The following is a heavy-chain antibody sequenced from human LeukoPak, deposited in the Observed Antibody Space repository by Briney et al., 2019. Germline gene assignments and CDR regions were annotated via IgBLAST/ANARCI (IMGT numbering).Heavy chain of an antibody. Sequence: PGGSLRLSCGASGFTFSSYWMHWVRQAPGKGLLWVSRVNSDGSSTMYADSVKGRFTISRDNSKNTLYLQMNSLRAEDTAVYYCAKEGSSSSAFDYWGQGTLVTVSS. V-gene: IGHV3-74*03. J-gene: IGHJ4*02. CDR3: AKEGSSSSAFDY. D-gene: IGHD6-6*01. CDR2: VNSDGSST. CDR1: GFTFSSYW.